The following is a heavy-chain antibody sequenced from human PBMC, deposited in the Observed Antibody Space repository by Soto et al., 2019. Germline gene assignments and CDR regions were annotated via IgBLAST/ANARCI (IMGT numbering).Heavy chain of an antibody. V-gene: IGHV1-69*13. J-gene: IGHJ4*02. CDR1: GGSLRNSG. D-gene: IGHD3-10*01. CDR2: IIPIIGTP. CDR3: ARERDGSGSLSYYFDQ. Sequence: SVKVSCKTSGGSLRNSGINWVRQAPGQGLEWVGGIIPIIGTPNYLQRLQTRVTITADESTNTAFLELGSLRFDDTAIYYCARERDGSGSLSYYFDQWGQGTLVTVSS.